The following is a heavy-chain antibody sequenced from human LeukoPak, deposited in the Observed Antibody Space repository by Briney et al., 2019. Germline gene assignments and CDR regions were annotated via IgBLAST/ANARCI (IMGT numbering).Heavy chain of an antibody. Sequence: SETLSLTCAVYGGSFSGYYWSWIRQPPGKGLEWIGEINHSGSTNYNPSLKSRVTISVDTSKNQFSLKLSSVTAADTAVYYYARGGIYCSSTSCFPEGYYYGMDVWGQGTTVTVSS. V-gene: IGHV4-34*01. CDR1: GGSFSGYY. CDR2: INHSGST. CDR3: ARGGIYCSSTSCFPEGYYYGMDV. J-gene: IGHJ6*02. D-gene: IGHD2-2*01.